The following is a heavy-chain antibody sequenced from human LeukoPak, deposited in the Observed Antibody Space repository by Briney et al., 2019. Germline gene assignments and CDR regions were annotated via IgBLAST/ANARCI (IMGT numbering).Heavy chain of an antibody. Sequence: GESLRLSCAASGFSVSLYGMHWVRQAPGKGLEWVAFLRSDTNSEHYAVSVKGRFAISRGTSKDTLNLQMRSLRVEDAALYYCARGLRQAGRAPLEFWGQGTQVIVSS. J-gene: IGHJ4*02. CDR1: GFSVSLYG. CDR2: LRSDTNSE. CDR3: ARGLRQAGRAPLEF. V-gene: IGHV3-30*02.